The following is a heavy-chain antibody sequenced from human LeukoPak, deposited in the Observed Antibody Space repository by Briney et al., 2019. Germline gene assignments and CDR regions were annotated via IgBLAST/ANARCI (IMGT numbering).Heavy chain of an antibody. D-gene: IGHD4-23*01. Sequence: GGSLRLSCAASGFTFSSYAMHWVRQAPGKGLEWVAVISYDGSNKYYADSVKGRFTISRDNSKNTLYLQMNSLRAEDTAVYYCARAPRWPTGDYGMDVWGQGTTVTVSS. J-gene: IGHJ6*02. CDR1: GFTFSSYA. CDR3: ARAPRWPTGDYGMDV. V-gene: IGHV3-30*14. CDR2: ISYDGSNK.